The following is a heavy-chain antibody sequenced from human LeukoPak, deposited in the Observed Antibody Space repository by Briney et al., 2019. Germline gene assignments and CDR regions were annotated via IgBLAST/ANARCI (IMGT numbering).Heavy chain of an antibody. D-gene: IGHD3-10*01. CDR3: ARSRQASGLFSS. CDR1: GYAIISGGFS. V-gene: IGHV4-30-2*01. CDR2: IYDRGPA. Sequence: SETLSLTCTVSGYAIISGGFSWNWIRQPPGKGLEWIGCIYDRGPAHYNPSLKSRFTISVYRPKNQFFLNVTSLTAAATAVYYCARSRQASGLFSSWGQGTLVVVSS. J-gene: IGHJ5*02.